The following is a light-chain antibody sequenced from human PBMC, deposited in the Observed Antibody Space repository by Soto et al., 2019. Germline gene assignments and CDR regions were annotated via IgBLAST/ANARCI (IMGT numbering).Light chain of an antibody. CDR3: QEYNSYSPIT. Sequence: DIQMTQSPSTLSASVGDRVTITCRASQSIGSFLAWYQQRPGKAPNLLLYDATTLVGEVPSTFSGSGSRTVFTLTTSGLQPDAFGSYFSQEYNSYSPITFGLGTKVEIK. CDR1: QSIGSF. V-gene: IGKV1-5*01. J-gene: IGKJ1*01. CDR2: DAT.